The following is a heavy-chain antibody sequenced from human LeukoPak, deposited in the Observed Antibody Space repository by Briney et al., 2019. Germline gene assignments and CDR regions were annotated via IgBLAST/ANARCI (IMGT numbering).Heavy chain of an antibody. CDR1: GFTFTIYG. V-gene: IGHV1-18*01. CDR2: ISAYNDNT. CDR3: ALSRDGYNKPFDY. D-gene: IGHD5-24*01. Sequence: ASVKVSCKASGFTFTIYGITWLRQAPGQGLEWMGWISAYNDNTNYAQKFQGRVTMTTDTSTSTAYMELSSLRSEDTAVYYCALSRDGYNKPFDYWGQGTLVTVSS. J-gene: IGHJ4*02.